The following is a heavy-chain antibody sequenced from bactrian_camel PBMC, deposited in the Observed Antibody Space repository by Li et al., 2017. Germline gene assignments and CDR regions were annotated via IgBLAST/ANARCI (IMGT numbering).Heavy chain of an antibody. CDR2: LTTDGTT. D-gene: IGHD1*01. CDR3: AADLLTDRCRRRDFRY. CDR1: GALVSNVY. J-gene: IGHJ6*01. Sequence: GSVQAGGSLRPSCAASGALVSNVYMGWFRQRPGKEREGVAALTTDGTTYFADFVEGRFAISRDDRENAPFLQMNSLRPEDTGMYFCAADLLTDRCRRRDFRYWGQGTQVTVS. V-gene: IGHV3S53*01.